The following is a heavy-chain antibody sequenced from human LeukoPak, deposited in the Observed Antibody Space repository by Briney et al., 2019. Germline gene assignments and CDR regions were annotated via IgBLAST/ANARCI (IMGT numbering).Heavy chain of an antibody. CDR1: GYTFADYY. D-gene: IGHD2-21*02. V-gene: IGHV1-2*02. Sequence: ASVKVSCKASGYTFADYYLHWVRQAPGQGLEWVGWINPNNGGTQYAQKLQGRVTLTRDTSISTAYMELSRLTSDDTAVYYCARAKLDDCGGDCDQYFQHWGQGTLVTVSS. CDR3: ARAKLDDCGGDCDQYFQH. CDR2: INPNNGGT. J-gene: IGHJ1*01.